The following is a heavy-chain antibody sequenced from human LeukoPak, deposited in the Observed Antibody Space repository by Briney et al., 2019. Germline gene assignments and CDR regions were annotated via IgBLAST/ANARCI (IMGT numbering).Heavy chain of an antibody. J-gene: IGHJ4*02. D-gene: IGHD5-12*01. CDR1: GGSISSGGYY. CDR3: ASGYDYISIFDY. Sequence: PSETLSLTCTVSGGSISSGGYYWGWIRQHPGKGLEWIGYIYYSGSTYYNPSLKSRFTISVDTSKNQFSPKLSTVTAADTAVYYCASGYDYISIFDYWGQGTLVTVSS. V-gene: IGHV4-31*03. CDR2: IYYSGST.